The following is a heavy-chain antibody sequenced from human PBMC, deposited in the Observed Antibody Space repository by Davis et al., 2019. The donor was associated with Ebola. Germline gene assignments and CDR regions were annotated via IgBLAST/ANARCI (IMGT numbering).Heavy chain of an antibody. CDR2: INSDGSST. J-gene: IGHJ4*02. Sequence: GESLKISCAASGFTFSSYWMHWVRQAPGKGLVWVSRINSDGSSTSYADSVKGRFTISRDNAKNTLYLQLNSLRVDDTAMYFCVKDPFADFHDGANWGQGTLVTVSS. D-gene: IGHD4/OR15-4a*01. CDR1: GFTFSSYW. CDR3: VKDPFADFHDGAN. V-gene: IGHV3-74*01.